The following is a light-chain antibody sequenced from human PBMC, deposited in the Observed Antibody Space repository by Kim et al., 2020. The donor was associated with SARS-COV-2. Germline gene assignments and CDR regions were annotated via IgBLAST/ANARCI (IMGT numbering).Light chain of an antibody. J-gene: IGKJ1*01. CDR2: AAS. V-gene: IGKV1-27*01. CDR1: QGINNY. CDR3: QKHDSAPRT. Sequence: DIQMTQSPSSLSASVGDRVTITCRASQGINNYLAWFQQKPGKVPKLLIYAASTLQSGVPSRFSGSRSGTEFTLAISSLQPEDVATYYCQKHDSAPRTFGQGTKVDIK.